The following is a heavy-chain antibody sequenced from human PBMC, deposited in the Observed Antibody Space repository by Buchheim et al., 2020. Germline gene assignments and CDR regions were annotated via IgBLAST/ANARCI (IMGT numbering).Heavy chain of an antibody. Sequence: EVQLVESGGGLVQPGGSLRLSCAASGFTFSSHWMSWVRQAPGKGLERVANIKEDGSEKYYVDSVKGRFTISRDNARNSLYLQMNSLRAEDTAVYYCARVRGSGWFYYSFDYWGQGTL. CDR2: IKEDGSEK. CDR3: ARVRGSGWFYYSFDY. J-gene: IGHJ4*02. D-gene: IGHD6-19*01. CDR1: GFTFSSHW. V-gene: IGHV3-7*01.